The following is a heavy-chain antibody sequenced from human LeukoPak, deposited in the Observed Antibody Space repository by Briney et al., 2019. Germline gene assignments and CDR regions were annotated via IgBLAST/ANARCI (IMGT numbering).Heavy chain of an antibody. V-gene: IGHV3-7*01. CDR1: GFTFSSYS. D-gene: IGHD3-10*01. CDR3: ARAPGYGSGSSNPFDY. CDR2: IKQDGSEK. Sequence: GGSLGLSCAASGFTFSSYSMNWVRQAPGKGLEWVANIKQDGSEKYYVDSVKGRFTISRDNAKNSLYLQMNSLRAEDTAVYYCARAPGYGSGSSNPFDYWGQGTLVTVSS. J-gene: IGHJ4*02.